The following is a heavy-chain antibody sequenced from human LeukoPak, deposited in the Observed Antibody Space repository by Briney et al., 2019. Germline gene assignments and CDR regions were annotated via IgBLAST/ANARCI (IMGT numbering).Heavy chain of an antibody. CDR1: GGSISSGGYS. CDR3: ARALLTHNSSHLYYYYGMDV. D-gene: IGHD1-1*01. Sequence: PSQTLSLTCAVSGGSISSGGYSWSWIRQPPGKGLEWIGYIYHSGSTYYNPSLKSRVTISVDRSKNQFSLKLSSVTAADTAVYYCARALLTHNSSHLYYYYGMDVWGQGTTVTASS. CDR2: IYHSGST. J-gene: IGHJ6*02. V-gene: IGHV4-30-2*01.